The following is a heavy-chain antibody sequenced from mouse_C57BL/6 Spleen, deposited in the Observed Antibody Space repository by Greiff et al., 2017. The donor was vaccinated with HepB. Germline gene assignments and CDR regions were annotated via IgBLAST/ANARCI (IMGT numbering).Heavy chain of an antibody. Sequence: QVQLQQSGAELVRPGASVTLSCKASGYTFTDYEMHWVKQTPVHGLEWIGAIDPETGGTAYNQKFKGKAILTADKSSSTAYMELRSLTSEDSAVYYCTRKSNSLFDYWGQGTTLTVSS. CDR2: IDPETGGT. J-gene: IGHJ2*01. CDR3: TRKSNSLFDY. D-gene: IGHD2-5*01. CDR1: GYTFTDYE. V-gene: IGHV1-15*01.